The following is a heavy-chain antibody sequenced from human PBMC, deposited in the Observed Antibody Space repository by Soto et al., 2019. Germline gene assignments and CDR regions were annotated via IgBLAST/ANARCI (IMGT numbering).Heavy chain of an antibody. CDR3: AKDATAVNGVWDPFDM. Sequence: EVQLLESGGGVVQPGGSLRLSCDVSGFPFSAYAMSWVRQGPGKGLQWVSGVGGSDSDKHYADSVRGRFIVSRDNSKNTLYLQMNSLRADDTAVYYCAKDATAVNGVWDPFDMWGQGTEVTVSS. CDR1: GFPFSAYA. J-gene: IGHJ3*02. V-gene: IGHV3-23*01. D-gene: IGHD2-8*01. CDR2: VGGSDSDK.